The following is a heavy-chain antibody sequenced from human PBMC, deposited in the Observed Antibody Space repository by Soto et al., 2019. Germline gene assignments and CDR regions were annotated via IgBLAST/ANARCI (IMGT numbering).Heavy chain of an antibody. Sequence: EVQLVESGGGLVQPGRSLRLSCAASGFTFDDYAMHWVRQAPGKGLEWVSGISWNSGSIGYADSVKGRFTISRDNAKNSLYLQMNSLRAEDTALYYCAKDTGIAADGNNDILLWFSGMDVWGQGTTVTVSS. V-gene: IGHV3-9*01. J-gene: IGHJ6*02. CDR3: AKDTGIAADGNNDILLWFSGMDV. CDR2: ISWNSGSI. CDR1: GFTFDDYA. D-gene: IGHD6-13*01.